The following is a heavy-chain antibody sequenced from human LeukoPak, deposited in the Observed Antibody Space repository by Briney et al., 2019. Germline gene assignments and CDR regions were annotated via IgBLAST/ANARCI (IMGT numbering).Heavy chain of an antibody. CDR1: GVSISSGSNY. D-gene: IGHD3-10*01. V-gene: IGHV4-39*07. CDR2: IYSRGNT. CDR3: ARSDGYGLVGI. J-gene: IGHJ3*02. Sequence: ASETLSLTCSVSGVSISSGSNYWGWIRQPPGKTLEWIGSIYSRGNTYYNPSLKSRVIILIDTAKNHFSLNLSSVTAADTAVYYCARSDGYGLVGIWGQGTMVTVSS.